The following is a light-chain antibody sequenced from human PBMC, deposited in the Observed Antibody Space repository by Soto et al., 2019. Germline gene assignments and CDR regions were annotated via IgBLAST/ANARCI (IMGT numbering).Light chain of an antibody. Sequence: EIVLTPSPGILSLSPGERASLSCRASQSLSGNYLAWYQQKPGQSPRLLIYGPSTRATGIPDRFSGSGSGTDFTLTISRLEPEDFAVYYCQQYGSSPRTFGPGTKVDIK. CDR1: QSLSGNY. CDR3: QQYGSSPRT. CDR2: GPS. J-gene: IGKJ1*01. V-gene: IGKV3-20*01.